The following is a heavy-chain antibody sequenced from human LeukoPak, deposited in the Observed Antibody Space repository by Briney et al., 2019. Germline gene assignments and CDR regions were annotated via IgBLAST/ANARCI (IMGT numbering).Heavy chain of an antibody. D-gene: IGHD3-10*01. V-gene: IGHV1-69*04. Sequence: SCKAAGGTLRNDAITRWRQYPGKRLEWMGRIIPILGIANYAQKFQGRVTITADKSTSTAYMELSSLRSEDTAVYYCARDSLYGSGSYNFDYWGQGTLVTVSS. CDR3: ARDSLYGSGSYNFDY. CDR1: GGTLRNDA. CDR2: IIPILGIA. J-gene: IGHJ4*02.